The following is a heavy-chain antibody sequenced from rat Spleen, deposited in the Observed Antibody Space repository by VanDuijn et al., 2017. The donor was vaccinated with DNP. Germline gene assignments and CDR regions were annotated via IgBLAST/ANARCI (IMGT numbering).Heavy chain of an antibody. D-gene: IGHD1-11*01. CDR2: MWSDGDT. CDR1: GFSLTSYH. V-gene: IGHV2-32*01. J-gene: IGHJ2*01. CDR3: TRGGYGGYFAD. Sequence: QVQLKESGPVLVQPSHTLSLTCTVSGFSLTSYHVHWVRQPPGKGLEWMGVMWSDGDTSYNSALKSRLSISRDTSKSQVFLQVNSLQTEDTAIYFCTRGGYGGYFADWGQGVMVTVSS.